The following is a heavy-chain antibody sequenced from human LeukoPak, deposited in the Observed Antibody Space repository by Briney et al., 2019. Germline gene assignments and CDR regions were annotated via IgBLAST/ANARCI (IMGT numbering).Heavy chain of an antibody. CDR1: GFTFSSYW. V-gene: IGHV3-74*01. CDR2: INTDGSST. D-gene: IGHD5-24*01. CDR3: AVGDGYSNLDY. Sequence: PGGSLRLSCAASGFTFSSYWMHWVRQAPGKGLVWVSRINTDGSSTSYADSVKGRFTISRDNAKNTLYLQMNSLRAEDTAVYYCAVGDGYSNLDYWGQGTLVTVSS. J-gene: IGHJ4*02.